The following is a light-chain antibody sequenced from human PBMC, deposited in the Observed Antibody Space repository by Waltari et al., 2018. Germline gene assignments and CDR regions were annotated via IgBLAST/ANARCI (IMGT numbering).Light chain of an antibody. V-gene: IGLV2-14*01. CDR2: EVS. CDR3: TSYITTRGDWV. CDR1: SSDVGGYNL. Sequence: QSALTQPASVSGSPGQSITISCTGTSSDVGGYNLVSWHQQHPGIAPKLIIYEVSNRPAGVSNRFSGSKYGNTASLTISGLQAEDEADYYCTSYITTRGDWVFGGGTKLTVL. J-gene: IGLJ3*02.